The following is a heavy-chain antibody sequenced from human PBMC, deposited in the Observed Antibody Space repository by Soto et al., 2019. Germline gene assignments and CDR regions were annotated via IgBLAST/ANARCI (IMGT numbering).Heavy chain of an antibody. CDR3: ARQAGYCSSTSCYYWFDP. J-gene: IGHJ5*02. V-gene: IGHV4-39*01. CDR2: IYYSGST. D-gene: IGHD2-2*03. Sequence: QLQLQESGPGLVKPSETLSLTCTVSGGSISSSSYYWGWIRQPPGKGLEWIGSIYYSGSTYYNPSLKSRVTISVDTAKNQFSLKLSSVTAADTAVYYCARQAGYCSSTSCYYWFDPWGQGTLVTVSS. CDR1: GGSISSSSYY.